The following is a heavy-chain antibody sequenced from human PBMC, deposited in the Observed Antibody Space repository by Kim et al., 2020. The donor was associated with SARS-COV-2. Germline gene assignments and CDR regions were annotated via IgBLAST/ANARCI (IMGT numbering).Heavy chain of an antibody. Sequence: GGSLRLSCAASGFTFDDYAMHWVRQAPGKGLEWVSGISWNSGSIGYADSVKGRFTISRDNAKNSLYLQMNSLRAEDTALYYCAKMWLPEGYYYGMDVWG. CDR1: GFTFDDYA. J-gene: IGHJ6*02. D-gene: IGHD6-19*01. V-gene: IGHV3-9*01. CDR2: ISWNSGSI. CDR3: AKMWLPEGYYYGMDV.